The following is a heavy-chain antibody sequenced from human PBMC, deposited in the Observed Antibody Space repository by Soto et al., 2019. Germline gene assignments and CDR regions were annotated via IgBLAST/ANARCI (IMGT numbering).Heavy chain of an antibody. CDR2: IIPMLPVT. V-gene: IGHV1-69*02. CDR1: GGTFNTYT. CDR3: SIGSWSAETFDV. J-gene: IGHJ3*01. Sequence: QVHLIQSGAEVKKPGSSVKVSCKAAGGTFNTYTHYWVRQAPGHGLEWMGRIIPMLPVTNSAQKFQGRLTLTATKSTGTAFMELTSLTSADTAVYYCSIGSWSAETFDVWGQGTMVTVSS. D-gene: IGHD2-2*01.